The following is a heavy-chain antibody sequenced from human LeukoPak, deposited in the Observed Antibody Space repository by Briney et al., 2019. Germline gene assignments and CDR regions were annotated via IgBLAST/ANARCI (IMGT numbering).Heavy chain of an antibody. J-gene: IGHJ4*02. CDR2: ISAYNGNT. CDR1: GYTFTSYG. CDR3: ARVREIVDSSGWYDY. Sequence: ASVKVSCKASGYTFTSYGISWVRQAPGQGLEWMGWISAYNGNTNYAQKLQGRVTMTTDTSTSTAYMVLRSLRSDDTAVYYCARVREIVDSSGWYDYWGQGTLVTVSS. D-gene: IGHD6-19*01. V-gene: IGHV1-18*01.